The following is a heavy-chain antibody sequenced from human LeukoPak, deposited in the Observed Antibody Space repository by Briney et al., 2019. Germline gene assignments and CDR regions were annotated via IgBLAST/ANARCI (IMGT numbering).Heavy chain of an antibody. V-gene: IGHV4-4*07. CDR1: GGSISSYY. CDR2: IYTSGST. J-gene: IGHJ4*02. Sequence: PSETLSLTCTVSGGSISSYYWSWIRQPAGKGLEWLGRIYTSGSTNYNPSLKSRVTMSVGTSKNQFSLKLSSVTAADTAVYYCARVANYYDSSGYSTVFDYWGQGTLVTVSS. CDR3: ARVANYYDSSGYSTVFDY. D-gene: IGHD3-22*01.